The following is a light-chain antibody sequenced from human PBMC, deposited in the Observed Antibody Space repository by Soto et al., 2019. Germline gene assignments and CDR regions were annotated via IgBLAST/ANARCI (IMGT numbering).Light chain of an antibody. CDR1: QSISTW. CDR2: KAS. J-gene: IGKJ4*01. Sequence: DIQMTQSPSTLSASVGDRVTITCRASQSISTWLAWYQQRPGKAPNLLIYKASSLESGVPSRFSGSGSGTDFTLTISSLQPDDFATYHCQQYESYPLTFGGGTKVEIK. V-gene: IGKV1-5*03. CDR3: QQYESYPLT.